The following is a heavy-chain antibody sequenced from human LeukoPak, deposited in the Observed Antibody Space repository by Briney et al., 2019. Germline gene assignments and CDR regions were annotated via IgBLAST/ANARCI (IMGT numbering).Heavy chain of an antibody. D-gene: IGHD4-23*01. CDR1: GGSVSSGSYY. V-gene: IGHV4-61*01. Sequence: PSETLSLTCTVSGGSVSSGSYYWSWIRQPPGKGLEWIGYIYYSGSTNYNPSLKSRVTISVDTSKNQFSLKLSSVTAADTAVYHCAREEYGGNSYDYWGQGTLVTVSS. CDR2: IYYSGST. CDR3: AREEYGGNSYDY. J-gene: IGHJ4*02.